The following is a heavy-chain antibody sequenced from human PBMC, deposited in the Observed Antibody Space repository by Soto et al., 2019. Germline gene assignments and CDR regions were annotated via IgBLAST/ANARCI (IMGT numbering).Heavy chain of an antibody. CDR1: GDSISGYY. J-gene: IGHJ6*02. CDR2: IYESGSI. Sequence: SETLSLTCTVSGDSISGYYWSWIRQPPGKGLEWIGYIYESGSINYNPSLKSRVTMSIDTSKNQFSLRLSSVTAADTAVYYCARSGRSGYYYYYGMDVWGQGTTVTVPS. CDR3: ARSGRSGYYYYYGMDV. D-gene: IGHD3-22*01. V-gene: IGHV4-59*01.